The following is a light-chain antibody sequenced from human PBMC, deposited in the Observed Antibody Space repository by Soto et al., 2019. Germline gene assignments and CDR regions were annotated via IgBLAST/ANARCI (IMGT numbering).Light chain of an antibody. CDR3: QQYNDYQYT. CDR2: KAT. CDR1: QSITTW. V-gene: IGKV1-5*03. Sequence: DIQMTQSPSTLSASVGDRVTITCRASQSITTWLAWYQQKPGKAPKLLIYKATNLQSGVPSRFSGSGSGTEFSLTINCLQPEDFAIYYCQQYNDYQYTFGQGTKLEIK. J-gene: IGKJ2*01.